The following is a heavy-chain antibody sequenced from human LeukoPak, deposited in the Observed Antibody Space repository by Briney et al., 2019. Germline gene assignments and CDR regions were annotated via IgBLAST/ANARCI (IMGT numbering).Heavy chain of an antibody. Sequence: SETLSLTCTVSGGSISSSSYYWSWIRQPAGKGLEWIGRIYTSGSTNYNPSLKSRVTMSVDTSKNQFSLKLSSVTAADTAVYYCARDHETYYYGSGSHDYWGQGTLVTVSS. CDR3: ARDHETYYYGSGSHDY. J-gene: IGHJ4*02. CDR1: GGSISSSSYY. CDR2: IYTSGST. D-gene: IGHD3-10*01. V-gene: IGHV4-61*02.